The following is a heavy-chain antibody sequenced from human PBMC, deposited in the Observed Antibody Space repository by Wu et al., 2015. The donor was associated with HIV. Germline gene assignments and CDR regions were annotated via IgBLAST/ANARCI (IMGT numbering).Heavy chain of an antibody. V-gene: IGHV4-34*01. CDR1: GGSFSGFY. Sequence: QVQLQQWGAGLLKPSETLSLTCAVYGGSFSGFYWSWIRQPPGKGLEWIGEINDSGSTNFNPSLKSRLTISVDTSKSQFSLKLSSVTAVDTAVYYCAILKGVINIFDYWGQGTLVTVSS. CDR3: AILKGVINIFDY. J-gene: IGHJ4*02. CDR2: INDSGST. D-gene: IGHD3-10*01.